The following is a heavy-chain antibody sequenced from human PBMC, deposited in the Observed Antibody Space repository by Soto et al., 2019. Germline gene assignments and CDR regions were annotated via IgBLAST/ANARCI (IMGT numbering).Heavy chain of an antibody. Sequence: SGKVPSRASEFTFTSSPSRWLRRPRGQPLEWIGWIVVGSGNTNYAQKFQERVTITRDMSTSTAYMELSSLRSEDTAVYYCAAMEATIRENYYYYYMDVWGKGTTVTVSS. CDR1: EFTFTSSP. V-gene: IGHV1-58*02. J-gene: IGHJ6*03. CDR2: IVVGSGNT. D-gene: IGHD5-12*01. CDR3: AAMEATIRENYYYYYMDV.